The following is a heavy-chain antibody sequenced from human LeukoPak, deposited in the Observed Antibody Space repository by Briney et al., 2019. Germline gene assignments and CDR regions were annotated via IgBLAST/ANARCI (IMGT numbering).Heavy chain of an antibody. CDR3: ARDNVIWLQLEYFDY. CDR1: GFTFSSYS. Sequence: GGSLRLSCAASGFTFSSYSMNWVRQAPGKGLEWVSSISSSSSYIYYADSVKGRFTISRDNAKNSLYLQMNSLRAEDTAVYYCARDNVIWLQLEYFDYWGQGTLVTVSS. CDR2: ISSSSSYI. J-gene: IGHJ4*02. V-gene: IGHV3-21*01. D-gene: IGHD5-24*01.